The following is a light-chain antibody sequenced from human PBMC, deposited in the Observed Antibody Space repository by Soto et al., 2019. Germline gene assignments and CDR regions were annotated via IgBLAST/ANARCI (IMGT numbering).Light chain of an antibody. Sequence: QSVLTQPPSVSGSPGQSITVSCTGTSSDIGASNFVSWYQHLPGRAPKVIIFEATNRPSGFSNRFSGSKSSMTASLTISGLQAYDDAEYFCISYTADDTFRFGTEAKVTV. CDR2: EAT. CDR3: ISYTADDTFR. J-gene: IGLJ1*01. V-gene: IGLV2-14*01. CDR1: SSDIGASNF.